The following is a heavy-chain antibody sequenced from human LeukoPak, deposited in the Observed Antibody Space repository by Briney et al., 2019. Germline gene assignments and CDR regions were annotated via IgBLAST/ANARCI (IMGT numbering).Heavy chain of an antibody. J-gene: IGHJ6*03. Sequence: ASVKVSCKASGYTFTGYYMHWVRQAPGQGLEWMGRINPNSGGTNYAQKFQGRVTMTRDTSISTAYMELSRLRSDDTAVYYCARVCAGGGSCHYYYYYMDVWGKGTTVTVSS. V-gene: IGHV1-2*06. CDR1: GYTFTGYY. CDR3: ARVCAGGGSCHYYYYYMDV. CDR2: INPNSGGT. D-gene: IGHD2-15*01.